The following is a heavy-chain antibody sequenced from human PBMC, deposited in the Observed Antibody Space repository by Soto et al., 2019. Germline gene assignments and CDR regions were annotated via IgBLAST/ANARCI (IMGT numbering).Heavy chain of an antibody. CDR1: GFTFSDYY. Sequence: ALRLSCAASGFTFSDYYMSWIRQAPGKGLEWLSYISSSGATIYYVDSVKGRFTISRDNAKKSLYLQMDSLRAEDTAVYYCARDGVLATGPIDYWGTGTLVTVSS. V-gene: IGHV3-11*01. D-gene: IGHD5-12*01. CDR2: ISSSGATI. J-gene: IGHJ4*02. CDR3: ARDGVLATGPIDY.